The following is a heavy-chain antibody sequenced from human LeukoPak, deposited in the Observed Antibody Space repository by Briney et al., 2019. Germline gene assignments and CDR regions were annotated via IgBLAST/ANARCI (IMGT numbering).Heavy chain of an antibody. CDR2: INHSGST. V-gene: IGHV4-34*01. J-gene: IGHJ4*02. CDR1: GGSSSGCY. CDR3: ARAAPHTRNYDFWSGYYPPA. D-gene: IGHD3-3*01. Sequence: SETLSLTCAVYGGSSSGCYWSWIRQPPGKGLEWIGEINHSGSTNYNPSLKSRVTISVDTSKNQFSLKLSSVTAADTAVYYCARAAPHTRNYDFWSGYYPPAGGQGTLVTVSS.